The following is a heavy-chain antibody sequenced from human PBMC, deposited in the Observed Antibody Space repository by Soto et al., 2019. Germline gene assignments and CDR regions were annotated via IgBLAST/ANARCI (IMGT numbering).Heavy chain of an antibody. CDR2: IYHSGST. D-gene: IGHD3-10*01. CDR3: SESGSGSYYNFVDLTPFDY. J-gene: IGHJ4*02. V-gene: IGHV4-38-2*01. CDR1: GYSISSGYY. Sequence: SETLSLTCAVSGYSISSGYYWGWIRQPPGKGLEWIGSIYHSGSTYYNPSLKSRVTISVDTSKNQFSLKLSSVTAADTAVYYCSESGSGSYYNFVDLTPFDYWGQGTLGTVSS.